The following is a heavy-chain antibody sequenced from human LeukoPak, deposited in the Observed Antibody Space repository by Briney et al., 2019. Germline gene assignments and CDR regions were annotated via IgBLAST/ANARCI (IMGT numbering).Heavy chain of an antibody. D-gene: IGHD2-15*01. Sequence: ASVKVSCKASGYTFTSYAMNWVRQAPGQGLEWMGWINTNTGNPTYAQGFTGRFVFSLDTSVSTAYLQISSLKAEDTAVYYCARSPRPVIGVVVVAATKAVWFDPWGQGTLVTVSS. CDR3: ARSPRPVIGVVVVAATKAVWFDP. J-gene: IGHJ5*02. CDR2: INTNTGNP. V-gene: IGHV7-4-1*02. CDR1: GYTFTSYA.